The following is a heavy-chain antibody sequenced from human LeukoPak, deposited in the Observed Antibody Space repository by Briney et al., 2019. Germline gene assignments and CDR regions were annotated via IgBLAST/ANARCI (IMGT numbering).Heavy chain of an antibody. CDR1: GLDFNTYS. D-gene: IGHD3-22*01. Sequence: SGGSLRLSCAASGLDFNTYSMNWVRQAPGKGLEWVSYISSSGSTIYYADSVKGRFTISRDNAKNSLYLQMNSLRAEDTAVYYCARRMGSGYYPVDYWGQGTLVTVSS. CDR2: ISSSGSTI. CDR3: ARRMGSGYYPVDY. V-gene: IGHV3-48*04. J-gene: IGHJ4*02.